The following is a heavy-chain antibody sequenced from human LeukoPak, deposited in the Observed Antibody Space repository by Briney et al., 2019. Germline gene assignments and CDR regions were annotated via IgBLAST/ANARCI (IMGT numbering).Heavy chain of an antibody. D-gene: IGHD2-15*01. CDR2: MNPNSGNT. CDR3: ARVYRGTGLMGGGVLGY. CDR1: GYTFTSYD. V-gene: IGHV1-8*01. Sequence: ASVKVSCKASGYTFTSYDINWVRQATGQGLEWMGWMNPNSGNTGYAQKFQGRVTMTRDTSISTAYMELSRLRSDDTAVYYCARVYRGTGLMGGGVLGYWGQGTLVTVSS. J-gene: IGHJ4*02.